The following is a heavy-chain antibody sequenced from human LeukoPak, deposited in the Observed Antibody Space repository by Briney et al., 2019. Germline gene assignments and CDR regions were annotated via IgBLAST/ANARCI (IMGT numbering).Heavy chain of an antibody. D-gene: IGHD1-26*01. Sequence: SETLSLTCAVYGGSFSGYYWSWIRQPSGKGLEWIAYIYNSGSTNYNPSLKSRVTISVDTSKNQLSLKLSSVTAADTAVYYCARTKVYSGRYYFDYWGQGTLVTVSS. CDR1: GGSFSGYY. J-gene: IGHJ4*02. CDR2: IYNSGST. CDR3: ARTKVYSGRYYFDY. V-gene: IGHV4-59*01.